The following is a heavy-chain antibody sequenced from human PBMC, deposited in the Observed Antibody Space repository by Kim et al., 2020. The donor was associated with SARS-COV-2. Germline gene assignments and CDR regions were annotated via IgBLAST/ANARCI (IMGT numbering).Heavy chain of an antibody. CDR2: IWYDGSNK. J-gene: IGHJ3*02. CDR1: GFTFSSYG. V-gene: IGHV3-33*01. D-gene: IGHD3-3*01. CDR3: ASHGEDYDFWSGYPLGAFDI. Sequence: GGSLRLSCAASGFTFSSYGMHWVRQAPGKGLEWVAVIWYDGSNKYYADSVKGRFTISRDNSKNTLYLQMNSLRAEDTAVYYCASHGEDYDFWSGYPLGAFDIWGQGTMVTVSS.